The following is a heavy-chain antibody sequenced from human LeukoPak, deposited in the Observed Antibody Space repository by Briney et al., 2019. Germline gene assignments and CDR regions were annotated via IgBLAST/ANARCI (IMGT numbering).Heavy chain of an antibody. Sequence: PGGSLRLSCAASGFTFSSYGMSWVRQAPGKGLEWVSATSATGGSAYNADSVKGRFTISRDNPKNTLYLEMNSLRAEDTAVYYCAKYSSGWYVYYYMDVWGKGTTVTVSS. V-gene: IGHV3-23*01. D-gene: IGHD6-19*01. J-gene: IGHJ6*03. CDR3: AKYSSGWYVYYYMDV. CDR2: TSATGGSA. CDR1: GFTFSSYG.